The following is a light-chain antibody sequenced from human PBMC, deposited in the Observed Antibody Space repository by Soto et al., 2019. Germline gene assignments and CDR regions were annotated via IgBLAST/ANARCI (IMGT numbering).Light chain of an antibody. CDR3: SSYTSSSTYV. CDR2: DVS. J-gene: IGLJ1*01. Sequence: QSALTQPASVSWSPGQSITISCTGTSSDVGYYNDVSWYQQHPGKAPKLMIYDVSNRPSGISNRFSGSKSGNTASLTISGLQAEDEAGYYCSSYTSSSTYVFGTGTKLTVL. CDR1: SSDVGYYND. V-gene: IGLV2-14*01.